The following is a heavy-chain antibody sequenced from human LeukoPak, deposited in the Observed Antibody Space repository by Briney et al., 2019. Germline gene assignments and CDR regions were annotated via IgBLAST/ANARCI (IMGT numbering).Heavy chain of an antibody. V-gene: IGHV1-69*04. D-gene: IGHD6-19*01. Sequence: ASVKVSCKASGGTFSSYAISWVRQAPGQGLEWMGRIIPILGIANYAQKFQGRVTITADKSTSTAYMELSSLRSEDTAVYYCARAGAVAGTGFDYWGQGTLVTVSS. CDR2: IIPILGIA. CDR1: GGTFSSYA. CDR3: ARAGAVAGTGFDY. J-gene: IGHJ4*02.